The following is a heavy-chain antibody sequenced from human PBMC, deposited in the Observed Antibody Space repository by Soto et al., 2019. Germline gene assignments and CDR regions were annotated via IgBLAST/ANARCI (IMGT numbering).Heavy chain of an antibody. D-gene: IGHD6-13*01. CDR2: IYYRGGT. CDR3: ARFAKEENPKLESWYAFDF. Sequence: VQLQESGPGLVKPSQTPSLTCTVSGGSIRSGGYFWSWVRQQPGKGLEWIGHIYYRGGTSYNPSLESRVTMSVDTSKNEFTLKVNSVTAADTAIYYCARFAKEENPKLESWYAFDFWGRGTLVTVSS. CDR1: GGSIRSGGYF. J-gene: IGHJ4*02. V-gene: IGHV4-31*03.